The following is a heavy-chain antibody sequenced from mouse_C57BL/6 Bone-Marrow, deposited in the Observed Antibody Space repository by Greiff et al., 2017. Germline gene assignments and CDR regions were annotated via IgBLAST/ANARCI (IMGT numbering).Heavy chain of an antibody. CDR1: GYTFTSYW. V-gene: IGHV1-7*01. Sequence: QVQLKQSGAELAKPGASVKLSCKASGYTFTSYWMHWVKQRPGQGLEWIGYINPSSGYTKYNQTFKDKATLTAVKSSSTAYMQLSSLTYEDSAVYYCAYFGYWGQGTTLTVSS. J-gene: IGHJ2*01. CDR3: AYFGY. CDR2: INPSSGYT.